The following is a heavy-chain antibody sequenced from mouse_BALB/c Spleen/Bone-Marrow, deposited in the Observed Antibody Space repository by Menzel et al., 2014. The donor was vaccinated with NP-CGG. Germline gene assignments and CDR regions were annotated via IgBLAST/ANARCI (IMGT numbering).Heavy chain of an antibody. J-gene: IGHJ2*01. CDR3: ARDYYGSSFDY. V-gene: IGHV1-82*01. D-gene: IGHD1-1*01. CDR1: GYAFSSSW. Sequence: VQLQQSGPELMKPGASVKISCKASGYAFSSSWMNWVKQRPGQGLEWIGRIYPGDGDTTYNGKFKGKATLTADKSSSTAYMQFSSLTSVDSAVYFCARDYYGSSFDYWGQGTTLTVSS. CDR2: IYPGDGDT.